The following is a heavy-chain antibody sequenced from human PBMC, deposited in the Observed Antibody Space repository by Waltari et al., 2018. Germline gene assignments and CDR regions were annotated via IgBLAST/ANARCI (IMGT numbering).Heavy chain of an antibody. CDR1: GFTFSASA. CDR3: TADGPGWNS. Sequence: EVQLVESGGGLVQPGGSLKLPFAAFGFTFSASAVHWVRQASGKGPEWVGRIRTQANGYTTTYAASVKGRFSISRDDSQKTAFLQMNSLKIEDTAVYFCTADGPGWNSWGQGTLVTVSS. CDR2: IRTQANGYTT. D-gene: IGHD1-7*01. J-gene: IGHJ4*02. V-gene: IGHV3-73*01.